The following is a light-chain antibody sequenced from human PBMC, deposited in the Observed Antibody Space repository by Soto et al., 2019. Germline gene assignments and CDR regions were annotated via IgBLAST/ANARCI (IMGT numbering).Light chain of an antibody. V-gene: IGLV2-23*01. CDR2: EAT. Sequence: QSALTQPASVSGSPGQSITISCTGTSSDVVSYNLVSWYQQHPGKVPKLMIYEATKRPSGVSDRFSGSKSGNTASLTISGLQAEDEADYFCSSYTGSGTLIFGGGTKLTVL. CDR1: SSDVVSYNL. J-gene: IGLJ2*01. CDR3: SSYTGSGTLI.